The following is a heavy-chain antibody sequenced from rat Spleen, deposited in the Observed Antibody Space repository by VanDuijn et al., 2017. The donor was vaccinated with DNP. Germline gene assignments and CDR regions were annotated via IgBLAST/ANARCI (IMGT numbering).Heavy chain of an antibody. CDR3: TRDLHFGYNYAFDY. J-gene: IGHJ2*01. CDR2: ISYDGTRT. Sequence: EVQLVESGGGLVQPGRSLKLSCVASGFTFSDYNMAWVRQAPKKGLEWVATISYDGTRTYYRASVKGRFTISRDYAKPTLYLQMDSLRSEDTATYYCTRDLHFGYNYAFDYWGQGVLVSVSS. V-gene: IGHV5-7*01. D-gene: IGHD1-4*01. CDR1: GFTFSDYN.